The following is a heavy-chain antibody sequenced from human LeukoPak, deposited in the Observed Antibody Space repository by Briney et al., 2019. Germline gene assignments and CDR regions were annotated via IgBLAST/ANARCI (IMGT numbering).Heavy chain of an antibody. CDR3: AKDGTPYQGDAFDI. CDR2: ISGSGGST. J-gene: IGHJ3*02. V-gene: IGHV3-23*01. Sequence: PGGSLRLSCAASGFTFRSYAMRWVRQAPGKGLEWVSAISGSGGSTYYADSVKGRFTISRDNSKNTLYLQMNRRRAEGTAVYYCAKDGTPYQGDAFDIWGQGTMVTVSS. D-gene: IGHD1-26*01. CDR1: GFTFRSYA.